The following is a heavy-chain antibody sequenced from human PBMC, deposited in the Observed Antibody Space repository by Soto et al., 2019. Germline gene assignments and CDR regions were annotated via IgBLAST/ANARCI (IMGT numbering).Heavy chain of an antibody. CDR1: GFTFSSYV. Sequence: GGSLRLSCAASGFTFSSYVMRWVRQAPGKGLEWVSGITDSGDRTYYAGSVQGRFTISRDNAKNTLYLQMHSVRDEDTAVYYCASVSAAQYYYGMDAWGQGTTVTVSS. D-gene: IGHD4-4*01. CDR3: ASVSAAQYYYGMDA. CDR2: ITDSGDRT. J-gene: IGHJ6*02. V-gene: IGHV3-23*01.